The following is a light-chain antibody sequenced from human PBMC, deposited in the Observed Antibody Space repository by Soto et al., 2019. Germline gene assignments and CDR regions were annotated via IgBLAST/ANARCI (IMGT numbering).Light chain of an antibody. CDR1: QGISSF. CDR2: AAS. V-gene: IGKV1-9*01. J-gene: IGKJ4*01. Sequence: DIQLTQSPSFLSASVGARVTITCRASQGISSFLAWYQQIPGKAPKLLISAASTLQSGVPSRFSGSGSGTEFTLTISSLQPEDFATYYCQQLNTYPLTFGGGTKVEIK. CDR3: QQLNTYPLT.